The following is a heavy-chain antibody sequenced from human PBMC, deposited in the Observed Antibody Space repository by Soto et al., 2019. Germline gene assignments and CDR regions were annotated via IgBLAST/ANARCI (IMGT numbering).Heavy chain of an antibody. J-gene: IGHJ4*02. CDR3: ARGGLEPVDY. D-gene: IGHD2-2*01. CDR2: INPEETTT. V-gene: IGHV3-74*01. CDR1: GFSFSTFW. Sequence: EVQLVESGGDLVQPGGSLRLSCAASGFSFSTFWMHWVRQAPGKGLVWVSRINPEETTTTYADSVRGRFTISRDNAKNTLYLQMNSLRAYDTAVYYCARGGLEPVDYWGQGTLVTVFS.